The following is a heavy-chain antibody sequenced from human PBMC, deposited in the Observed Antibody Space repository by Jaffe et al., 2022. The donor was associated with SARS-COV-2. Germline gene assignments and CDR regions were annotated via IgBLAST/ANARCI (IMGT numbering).Heavy chain of an antibody. CDR3: ARDTRGYYGGYYGMDV. Sequence: EVQLVESGGGLIQPGGSLRLSCAASGFTVSSNYMSWVRQAPGKGLEWVSVIYSGGSTYYADSVKGRFTISRDNSKNTLYLQMNSLRAEDTAVYYCARDTRGYYGGYYGMDVWGQGTTVTVSS. J-gene: IGHJ6*02. D-gene: IGHD3-3*01. V-gene: IGHV3-53*01. CDR1: GFTVSSNY. CDR2: IYSGGST.